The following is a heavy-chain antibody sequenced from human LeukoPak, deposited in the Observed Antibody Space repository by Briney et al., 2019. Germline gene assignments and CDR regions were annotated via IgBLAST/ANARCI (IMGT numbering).Heavy chain of an antibody. D-gene: IGHD2-8*01. V-gene: IGHV1-69*13. Sequence: ASVKVSCKASGGTFSSYAISWVRQAPGQGLEWMGGIIPIFGTANYAQKFQGRVTITADESTSTAYMELSSLRSEDTAVYYCARDRGPLGYCTNGVCYTEGGVSYYYYYGMEVWGQGTTVTVSS. J-gene: IGHJ6*02. CDR2: IIPIFGTA. CDR3: ARDRGPLGYCTNGVCYTEGGVSYYYYYGMEV. CDR1: GGTFSSYA.